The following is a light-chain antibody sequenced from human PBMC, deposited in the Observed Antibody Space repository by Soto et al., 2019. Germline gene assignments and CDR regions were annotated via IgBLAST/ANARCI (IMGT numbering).Light chain of an antibody. CDR3: QQLSRYRLT. CDR2: SAS. Sequence: DIQLSQSPSVLSASVGDTVTITCRASQALSNYLAWYQQKPGKAPDLLIYSASTLQSGVPSRFSGSGSETAFRLTIRALQPEDFATYYCQQLSRYRLTFGGGTKVDIK. V-gene: IGKV1-9*01. J-gene: IGKJ4*01. CDR1: QALSNY.